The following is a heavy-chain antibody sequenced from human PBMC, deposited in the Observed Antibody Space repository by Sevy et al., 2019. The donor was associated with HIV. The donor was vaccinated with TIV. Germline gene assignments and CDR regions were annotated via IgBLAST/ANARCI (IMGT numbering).Heavy chain of an antibody. CDR1: CGSISTTTNY. CDR3: ASANYNSGWFVY. J-gene: IGHJ4*02. V-gene: IGHV4-39*01. CDR2: VYYSGST. D-gene: IGHD6-19*01. Sequence: SETLSLTCTVSCGSISTTTNYWGWIRQPPGKGLEWIGSVYYSGSTYYNLSLKSRVTISVDTSKNQFSLKLSSVTAADTAVYYCASANYNSGWFVYWGQGILVTVSS.